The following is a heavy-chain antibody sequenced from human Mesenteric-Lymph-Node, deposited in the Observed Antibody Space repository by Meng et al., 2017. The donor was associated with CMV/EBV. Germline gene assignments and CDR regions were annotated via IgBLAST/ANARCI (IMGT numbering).Heavy chain of an antibody. CDR1: GFTCSSYW. V-gene: IGHV3-7*01. Sequence: GGSLRLSCAASGFTCSSYWMSWVRQAPGKGLEWVANIKQDGSEKYYVDSVKGRFTISRDNAKNSLYLQMNSLRAEDTAVYYCARDFDYWGQGTLVTVSS. CDR2: IKQDGSEK. J-gene: IGHJ4*02. CDR3: ARDFDY.